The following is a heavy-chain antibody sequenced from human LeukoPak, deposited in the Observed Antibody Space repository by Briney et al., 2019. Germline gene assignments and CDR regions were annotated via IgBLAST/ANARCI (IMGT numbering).Heavy chain of an antibody. CDR3: AKGFNNLRYFDLSIPGH. CDR2: ITADADDT. D-gene: IGHD3-9*01. V-gene: IGHV3-23*01. J-gene: IGHJ4*02. CDR1: GFTFSSYA. Sequence: GGSLRLSCAASGFTFSSYAMSWVRQAPGKGLEWVSIITADADDTQYADSVKGRFTISRDNSKNTLYLQMNSLRAEDTAVYYCAKGFNNLRYFDLSIPGHWGQGTLVTVSS.